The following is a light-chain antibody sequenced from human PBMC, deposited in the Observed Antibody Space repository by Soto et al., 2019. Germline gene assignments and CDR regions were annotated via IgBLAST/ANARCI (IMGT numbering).Light chain of an antibody. V-gene: IGKV1-5*01. J-gene: IGKJ2*01. CDR3: HQTYNTLYT. CDR2: AAS. Sequence: DIQMTQSPSTLSGSVGERVTITCRASQTISSWLAWYQQKPGKAPQLLISAASTLQSGVSSRFSGSVSGTEFTLTISSLQPEDYATYYCHQTYNTLYTFGQGTKVDIK. CDR1: QTISSW.